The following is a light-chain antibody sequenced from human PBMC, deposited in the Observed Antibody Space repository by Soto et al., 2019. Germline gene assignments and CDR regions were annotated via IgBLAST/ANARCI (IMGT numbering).Light chain of an antibody. CDR1: GSDLGGYNY. J-gene: IGLJ3*02. Sequence: QSALTQPPSASGSPGQSVTISFTGTGSDLGGYNYVSWYQQHPGKAPKLVIYEVSKRPSGVPDRFSGSKSGNTASLTVSGLHTEDEADYYCSSNAGSNDLRVFGGGTKLTVL. CDR3: SSNAGSNDLRV. CDR2: EVS. V-gene: IGLV2-8*01.